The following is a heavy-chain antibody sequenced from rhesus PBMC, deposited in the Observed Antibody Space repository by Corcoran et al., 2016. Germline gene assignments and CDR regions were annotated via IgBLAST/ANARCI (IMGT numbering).Heavy chain of an antibody. CDR3: ARDVGSWSPYFDY. Sequence: QVQLQQWGEGLVKPSETLSLTCAVYGGSISSNYWSWIRQPPGKGLEWIGRIRSGWSPNYNPSLKSRVTITIDTSKNQFALKLSSVTAADTAGYYCARDVGSWSPYFDYWGQGVLVTVSS. D-gene: IGHD6-13*01. J-gene: IGHJ4*01. CDR1: GGSISSNY. V-gene: IGHV4-160*01. CDR2: IRSGWSP.